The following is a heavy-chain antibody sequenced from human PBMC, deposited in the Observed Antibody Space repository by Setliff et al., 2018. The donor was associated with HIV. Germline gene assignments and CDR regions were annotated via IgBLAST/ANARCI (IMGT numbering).Heavy chain of an antibody. V-gene: IGHV4-38-2*01. CDR1: GYSISSGYY. CDR3: VRVGREYGDSGGHDAFRN. Sequence: ASETLSLTCAVSGYSISSGYYWGWIRQPPGKGLEWIGSIYHSGSTYYNPSLKSRVTISVDTSKNQFSLKLSSVTAADTAVYYCVRVGREYGDSGGHDAFRNWGQGKVVTVS. CDR2: IYHSGST. D-gene: IGHD4-17*01. J-gene: IGHJ3*01.